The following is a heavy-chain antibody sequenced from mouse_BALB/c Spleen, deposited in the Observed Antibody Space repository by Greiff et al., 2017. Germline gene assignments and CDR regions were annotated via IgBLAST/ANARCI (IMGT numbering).Heavy chain of an antibody. D-gene: IGHD1-1*01. CDR2: ISDGGSYT. CDR3: ARDADYYGSHAMDY. J-gene: IGHJ4*01. Sequence: VQLKESGGGLVKPGGSLKLSCAASGFTFSDYYMYWVRQTPEKRLEWVATISDGGSYTYYPDSVKGRFTISRDNAKNNLYLQMSSLKSEDTAMYYCARDADYYGSHAMDYWGQGTSVTVSS. CDR1: GFTFSDYY. V-gene: IGHV5-4*02.